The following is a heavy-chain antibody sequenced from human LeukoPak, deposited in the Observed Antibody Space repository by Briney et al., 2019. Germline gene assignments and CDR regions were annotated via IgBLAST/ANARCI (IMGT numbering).Heavy chain of an antibody. CDR3: AKDGFGRVFLEWLTPNWFDP. CDR2: ISSSGSTI. D-gene: IGHD3-3*01. J-gene: IGHJ5*02. CDR1: GFTFSDYY. Sequence: GGSVRLFCAASGFTFSDYYMSWIRQAPGKGLEWVSYISSSGSTIYYADSVKGRFTISRDNSKNTLYLQMNSLRAEDTAVYYCAKDGFGRVFLEWLTPNWFDPWGQGTLVTVSS. V-gene: IGHV3-11*01.